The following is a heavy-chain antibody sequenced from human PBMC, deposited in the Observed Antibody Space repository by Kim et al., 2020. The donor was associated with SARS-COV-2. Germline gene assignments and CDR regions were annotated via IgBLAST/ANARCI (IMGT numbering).Heavy chain of an antibody. V-gene: IGHV3-7*04. Sequence: GGSLRLSCAASGFTFSSYWMSWVRQAPGKGLEWVANIKQDGSEKYYVDSVKGRFTISRDNAKNSLYLQMNSLRAEDTAVYYCARVGGGYSSSWYSAWGQGTLVTVSS. CDR1: GFTFSSYW. CDR3: ARVGGGYSSSWYSA. D-gene: IGHD6-13*01. J-gene: IGHJ5*02. CDR2: IKQDGSEK.